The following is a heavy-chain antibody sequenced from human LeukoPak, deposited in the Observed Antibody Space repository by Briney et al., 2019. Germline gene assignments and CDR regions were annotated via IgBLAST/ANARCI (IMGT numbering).Heavy chain of an antibody. Sequence: GRSLRLSCAASGFSFADYAMHWVRQAPGKGLEWVSGISWNSGSIGYADSVKGRFTISRDNAKNSLYLQMNSLRAEDTAFYYCAKSDVTSFYYYMDVWGKGTTVTVSS. J-gene: IGHJ6*03. CDR3: AKSDVTSFYYYMDV. CDR1: GFSFADYA. CDR2: ISWNSGSI. D-gene: IGHD2-21*02. V-gene: IGHV3-9*01.